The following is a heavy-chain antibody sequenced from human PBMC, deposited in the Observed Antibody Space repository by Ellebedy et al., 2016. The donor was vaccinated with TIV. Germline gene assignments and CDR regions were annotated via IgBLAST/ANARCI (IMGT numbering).Heavy chain of an antibody. D-gene: IGHD3-16*01. CDR2: ISAYNGNT. J-gene: IGHJ4*02. CDR3: ARDRGDY. Sequence: ASVKVSXKASGYTFTSYGISWVRQAPGQGLEWMGWISAYNGNTNYAQKLQGRVTMTRDTSTSTVYMELSSLRSEDTAVYYCARDRGDYWGQGTLVTVSS. CDR1: GYTFTSYG. V-gene: IGHV1-18*01.